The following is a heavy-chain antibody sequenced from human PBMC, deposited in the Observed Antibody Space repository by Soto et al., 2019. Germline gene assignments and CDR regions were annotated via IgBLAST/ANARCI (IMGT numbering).Heavy chain of an antibody. CDR2: IAHDAKNQ. D-gene: IGHD3-16*02. J-gene: IGHJ4*02. CDR3: VRDLSIAGDF. V-gene: IGHV3-33*05. CDR1: GFNFGVYG. Sequence: QELLVESGGGVVQPGRSLRLSCAASGFNFGVYGMYWVRQAPGKGLEWVSTIAHDAKNQWYSDSVKGRFNVSIDNPKNTLDLQMDSLRDEDTGVYYCVRDLSIAGDFWGQGALVIVSS.